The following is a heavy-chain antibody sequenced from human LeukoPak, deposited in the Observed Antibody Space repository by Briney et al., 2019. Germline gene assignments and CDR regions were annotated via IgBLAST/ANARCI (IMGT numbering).Heavy chain of an antibody. J-gene: IGHJ4*02. V-gene: IGHV4-34*01. CDR1: GGSFSGYY. CDR3: ARGVTIFGVAYAFDY. CDR2: INHSGST. Sequence: SETLSLTCAVYGGSFSGYYWSWICQPPGKGLEWIGEINHSGSTNYNPSLKSRVTISVDTSKNRFSLKLSSVTAADTAVYYCARGVTIFGVAYAFDYWGQGTLVTVSS. D-gene: IGHD3-3*01.